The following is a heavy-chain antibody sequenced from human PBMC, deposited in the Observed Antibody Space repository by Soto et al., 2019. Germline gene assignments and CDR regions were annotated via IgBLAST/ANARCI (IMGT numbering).Heavy chain of an antibody. Sequence: SETLSLTCTVSGGSISSGDYYWSWIRQPPGKGLEWIGYIYYSGSTYYNPSLKSRVTISVDTSKNQFSLKLSSVTAADTAVYYCARSDLSYYYYGMDVWGQGTAVTVSS. J-gene: IGHJ6*02. CDR3: ARSDLSYYYYGMDV. CDR1: GGSISSGDYY. V-gene: IGHV4-30-4*01. CDR2: IYYSGST.